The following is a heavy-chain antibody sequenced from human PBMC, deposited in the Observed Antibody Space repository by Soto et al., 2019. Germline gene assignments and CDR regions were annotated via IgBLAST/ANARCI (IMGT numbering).Heavy chain of an antibody. J-gene: IGHJ6*02. D-gene: IGHD3-10*01. V-gene: IGHV4-4*07. CDR3: ASSAGHPGDFFYYNGMDV. Sequence: SETLSLTCTVSGGSIGGYYWSWIRQPAGKGLEWIGRMYNSERTNYNPSLKSRVTMSMDTSKNQFSLRLTSVTAADTAVYFCASSAGHPGDFFYYNGMDVWGQGTTVTVSS. CDR2: MYNSERT. CDR1: GGSIGGYY.